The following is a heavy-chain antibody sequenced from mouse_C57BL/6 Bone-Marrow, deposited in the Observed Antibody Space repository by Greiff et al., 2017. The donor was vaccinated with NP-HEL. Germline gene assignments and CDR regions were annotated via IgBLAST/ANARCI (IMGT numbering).Heavy chain of an antibody. D-gene: IGHD2-5*01. CDR2: ISDGGSYT. CDR3: ARYSNWASWFAY. CDR1: GFTFSSYA. V-gene: IGHV5-4*03. Sequence: EVKLVESGGGLVKPGGSLKLSCAASGFTFSSYAMSWVRQTPEKRLEWVATISDGGSYTYYPDNVKGRFTISRDNAKNNLYLQMSHLKSEDTAMYYCARYSNWASWFAYWGQGTLVTVSA. J-gene: IGHJ3*01.